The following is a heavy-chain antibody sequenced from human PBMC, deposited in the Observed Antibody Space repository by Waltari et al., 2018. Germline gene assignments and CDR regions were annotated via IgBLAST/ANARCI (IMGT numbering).Heavy chain of an antibody. CDR3: TTDRSVDIVVVPAA. Sequence: EVQLVESGGGLVKPGGSLRLSCAASGFTFSNAWMSWVRQAPGKGHGGVGRIKSKTDGGTTDYAAPVKGRFTISIEDSKNTLYLQMNSPKTEDTAVYYCTTDRSVDIVVVPAAWGQGTLVTVSS. D-gene: IGHD2-2*01. CDR1: GFTFSNAW. V-gene: IGHV3-15*01. CDR2: IKSKTDGGTT. J-gene: IGHJ4*02.